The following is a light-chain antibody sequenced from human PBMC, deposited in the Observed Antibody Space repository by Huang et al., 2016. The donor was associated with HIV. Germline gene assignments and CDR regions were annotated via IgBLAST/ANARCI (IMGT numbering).Light chain of an antibody. CDR1: QSVSSRS. CDR3: QQYGTSRIFT. CDR2: GAS. J-gene: IGKJ3*01. V-gene: IGKV3-20*01. Sequence: EIVLTQSPGTLSLSPGERATLSCRASQSVSSRSLAWYQQKPGQAPRTLIYGASYRATGIPDRFSGSGSGTDFTLTISRLEPEDLAVYYCQQYGTSRIFTFGPGTRVDIK.